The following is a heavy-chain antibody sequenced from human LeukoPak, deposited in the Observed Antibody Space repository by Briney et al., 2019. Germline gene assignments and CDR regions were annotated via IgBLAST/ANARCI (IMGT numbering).Heavy chain of an antibody. CDR1: GFTFDDYA. CDR3: AKDIGDGYNWDY. Sequence: PGGSLRLSCAASGFTFDDYAMHWVRQAPGKGLEWVSLISWDGGSTYYTDSVKGRFTISRDNSKNSLYLQMNSLRAEDTALYYCAKDIGDGYNWDYWGQGTLVTVPS. J-gene: IGHJ4*02. D-gene: IGHD5-24*01. CDR2: ISWDGGST. V-gene: IGHV3-43D*03.